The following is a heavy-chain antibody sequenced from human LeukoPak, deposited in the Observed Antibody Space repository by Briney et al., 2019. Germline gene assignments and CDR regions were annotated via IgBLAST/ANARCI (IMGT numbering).Heavy chain of an antibody. CDR2: IYHSGST. CDR1: GGSISSYY. CDR3: ARVDCSGGSCYDFDY. Sequence: SETLSLTCTVSGGSISSYYWSWIRQPPGKGLEWIGYIYHSGSTYYNPSLKSRVTISVDRSKNQFSLKLSSVTAADTAVYYCARVDCSGGSCYDFDYWGQGTLVTVSS. D-gene: IGHD2-15*01. V-gene: IGHV4-59*12. J-gene: IGHJ4*02.